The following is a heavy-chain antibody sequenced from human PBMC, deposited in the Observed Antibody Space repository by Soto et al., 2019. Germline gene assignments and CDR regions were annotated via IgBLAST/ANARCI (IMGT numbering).Heavy chain of an antibody. V-gene: IGHV4-39*02. J-gene: IGHJ6*02. CDR1: GGSISGSSYY. CDR2: VYYNGNT. CDR3: ARECTVATIGGGMDV. Sequence: QLQLQESGPGLMKPSETLSLTCTVSGGSISGSSYYWGWIRQPPGKGLEWIGSVYYNGNTYYDPSPKCRVTISVDTSRNQFSLKLSSVTAADTAVYYCARECTVATIGGGMDVWGQGTTVTVSS. D-gene: IGHD5-12*01.